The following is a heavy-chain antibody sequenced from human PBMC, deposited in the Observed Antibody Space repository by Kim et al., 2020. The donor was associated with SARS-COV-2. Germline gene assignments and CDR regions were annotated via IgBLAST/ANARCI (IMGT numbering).Heavy chain of an antibody. V-gene: IGHV4-31*02. CDR3: ASYYGSGNFDY. CDR2: T. D-gene: IGHD3-10*01. J-gene: IGHJ4*02. Sequence: TSSNPSLKSRVTISVATSKNQFSLKLSSVTAADTAVYYCASYYGSGNFDYWGQGTLVTVSS.